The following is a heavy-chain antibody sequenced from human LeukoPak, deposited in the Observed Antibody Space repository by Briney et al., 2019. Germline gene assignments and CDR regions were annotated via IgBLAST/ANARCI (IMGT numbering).Heavy chain of an antibody. CDR2: ISSSSSYI. J-gene: IGHJ3*02. CDR3: AMITGTTDDAFDI. CDR1: GFTFSSYS. V-gene: IGHV3-21*01. D-gene: IGHD1-7*01. Sequence: GGSLRLSCAASGFTFSSYSMNWVRQAPGKGLEWVSSISSSSSYIYYADSVKGRFTISRDNAKNSLYLQMNSLRAEDTAVYYCAMITGTTDDAFDIWGQGTMVTVSS.